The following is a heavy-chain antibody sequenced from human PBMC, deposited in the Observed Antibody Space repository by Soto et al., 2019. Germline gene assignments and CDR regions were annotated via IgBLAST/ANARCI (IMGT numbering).Heavy chain of an antibody. D-gene: IGHD6-19*01. Sequence: ETLSLTCSVSGGSITGYYWNWIRQPPGKGLEWVGHIYGSGSTNYNPSLQSRVTISVDTSKIQFSLNLTSVTAADTAVYYCARASLAEGPEAYWGQGILVTVSS. CDR3: ARASLAEGPEAY. J-gene: IGHJ4*02. CDR1: GGSITGYY. V-gene: IGHV4-59*12. CDR2: IYGSGST.